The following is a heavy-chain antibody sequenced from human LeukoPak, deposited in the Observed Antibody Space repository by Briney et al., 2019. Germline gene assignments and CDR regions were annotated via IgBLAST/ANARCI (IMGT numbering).Heavy chain of an antibody. V-gene: IGHV1-69*02. CDR2: IIPILGIA. D-gene: IGHD3-22*01. CDR3: ARAAYYYDSSGYYFDY. CDR1: RGTFSSYT. J-gene: IGHJ4*02. Sequence: SVTVSCKASRGTFSSYTISWVRQAPGQGLEWMGRIIPILGIANYAQKLQGRVTITADKSTSTAYMELSSLRSEDTAVYYCARAAYYYDSSGYYFDYWGQGTLVTVSS.